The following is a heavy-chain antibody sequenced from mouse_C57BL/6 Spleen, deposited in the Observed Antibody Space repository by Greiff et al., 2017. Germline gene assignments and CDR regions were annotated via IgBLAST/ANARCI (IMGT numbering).Heavy chain of an antibody. D-gene: IGHD1-1*01. Sequence: QVQLKQPGAELVKPGASVKLSCKASGYTFTSYWMHWVKQRPGQGLEWIGMIHPNSGSTNYNEKFKSKATLTVDKSSSTAYMQLSSLTSEDSAVYYCARSLITTVVATTSFDYWGQGTTLTVSS. CDR3: ARSLITTVVATTSFDY. V-gene: IGHV1-64*01. J-gene: IGHJ2*01. CDR2: IHPNSGST. CDR1: GYTFTSYW.